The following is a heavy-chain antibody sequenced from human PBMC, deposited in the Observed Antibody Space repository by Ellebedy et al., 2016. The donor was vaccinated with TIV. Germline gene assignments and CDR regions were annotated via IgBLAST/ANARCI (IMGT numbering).Heavy chain of an antibody. D-gene: IGHD2-15*01. CDR3: ARQLQGNAPGADP. CDR1: GYSFSTHW. J-gene: IGHJ5*02. Sequence: GESLKISCQGSGYSFSTHWIGWVRQQPGKGLEWMGIIYPGDSDTRYSPSFHGRVTISADESVSTAYLQWSSLKASDSAVYYCARQLQGNAPGADPWGQGTLVSVSS. V-gene: IGHV5-51*01. CDR2: IYPGDSDT.